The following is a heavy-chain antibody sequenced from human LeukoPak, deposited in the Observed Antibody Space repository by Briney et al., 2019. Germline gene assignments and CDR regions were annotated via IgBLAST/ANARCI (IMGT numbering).Heavy chain of an antibody. CDR3: AREGIVVVPAAMRYFDY. D-gene: IGHD2-2*01. CDR1: GFTFSSYA. CDR2: ISYDGSNK. V-gene: IGHV3-30-3*01. J-gene: IGHJ4*02. Sequence: GGSLRLSCAASGFTFSSYAMHWVRQAPGKGLEWEAVISYDGSNKYYADSVKGRFTISRDNSKNTLYLQMNSLRAEDTAVYYCAREGIVVVPAAMRYFDYWGQGTLVTVSS.